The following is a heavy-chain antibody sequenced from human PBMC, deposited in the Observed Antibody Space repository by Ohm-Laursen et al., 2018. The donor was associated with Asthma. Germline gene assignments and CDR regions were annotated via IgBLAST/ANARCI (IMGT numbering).Heavy chain of an antibody. Sequence: SLRLSCAASGFTFSSYAMSWVRQAPGKGLEWVSAISGSGGDTYYADSVRGRFTISRDISKNTLYLQMNRLRAEDTAVYYCAKDYGDSNWFDPWGQGTLVTVSS. CDR3: AKDYGDSNWFDP. J-gene: IGHJ5*02. CDR1: GFTFSSYA. CDR2: ISGSGGDT. V-gene: IGHV3-23*01. D-gene: IGHD4-17*01.